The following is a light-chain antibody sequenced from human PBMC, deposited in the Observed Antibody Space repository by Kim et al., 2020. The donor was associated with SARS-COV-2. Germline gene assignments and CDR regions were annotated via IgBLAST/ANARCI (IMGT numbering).Light chain of an antibody. J-gene: IGLJ3*02. V-gene: IGLV2-14*03. Sequence: GQSITISCTGTSSDIGGYNYVSWYQQHPGKAPKLMIYDVSNRPSGVSTRFSGSRSDNTASLTISGLQPEDEADYYCSAYTSISTLVFGGGTQMTVL. CDR3: SAYTSISTLV. CDR1: SSDIGGYNY. CDR2: DVS.